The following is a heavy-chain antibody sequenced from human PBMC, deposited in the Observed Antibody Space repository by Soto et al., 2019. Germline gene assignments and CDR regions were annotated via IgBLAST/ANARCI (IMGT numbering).Heavy chain of an antibody. D-gene: IGHD1-26*01. CDR3: ARDLGSYLGAGFDY. V-gene: IGHV3-30-3*01. J-gene: IGHJ4*02. CDR1: GFTFSSYA. Sequence: GGSLRLSCAASGFTFSSYAMHWVRQAPGKGLEWVAVISYDGSNKYYADSVKGRFTISRDNSKNTLYLQMNSLRAEDTAVYYCARDLGSYLGAGFDYWGQGTLVTVSS. CDR2: ISYDGSNK.